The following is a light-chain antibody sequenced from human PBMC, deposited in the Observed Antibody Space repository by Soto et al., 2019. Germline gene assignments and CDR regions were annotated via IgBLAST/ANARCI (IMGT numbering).Light chain of an antibody. CDR2: GAS. J-gene: IGKJ4*01. CDR1: QGVSRK. CDR3: QQYHTWPVT. Sequence: DIVMTQSPATLSVAPGERVTFSCRASQGVSRKLAWYQHKPGRAPRLLISGASTGATGIPARFSGSGSGTEFTLTISSLQSEDCAIYYCQQYHTWPVTFGGGTKVDMK. V-gene: IGKV3-15*01.